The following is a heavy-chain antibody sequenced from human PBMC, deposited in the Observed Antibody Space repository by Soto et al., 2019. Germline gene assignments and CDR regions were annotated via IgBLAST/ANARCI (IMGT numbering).Heavy chain of an antibody. J-gene: IGHJ4*02. CDR3: AKDTRYSSGWYGGVVFDY. CDR1: GFTFDDYA. Sequence: DVQLVESGGGLVQPGRSLRLSCAASGFTFDDYAMHWVRQAPGKGLEWVSGISWNSGSIGYADSVKGRFTISRDNAKNSLYLQMNSLRAEDTALYYCAKDTRYSSGWYGGVVFDYWGQGTLVTVSS. V-gene: IGHV3-9*01. CDR2: ISWNSGSI. D-gene: IGHD6-19*01.